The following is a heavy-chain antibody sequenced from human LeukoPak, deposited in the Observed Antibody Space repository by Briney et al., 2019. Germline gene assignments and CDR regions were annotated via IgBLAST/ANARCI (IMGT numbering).Heavy chain of an antibody. J-gene: IGHJ3*02. CDR3: ARVVYDILTGYYIDALDI. V-gene: IGHV4-61*02. CDR1: GGSISSGSYY. CDR2: IYTSGST. D-gene: IGHD3-9*01. Sequence: SQTLSLTCTVSGGSISSGSYYWSWIRQPAGKGLEWIGRIYTSGSTNYNPSLKSRVTISVDTSKNQFSLKLSSVTAADTAVYYCARVVYDILTGYYIDALDIWGQGTMVTVSS.